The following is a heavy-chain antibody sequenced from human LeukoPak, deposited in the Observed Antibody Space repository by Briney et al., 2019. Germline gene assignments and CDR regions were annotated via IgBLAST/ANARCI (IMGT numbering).Heavy chain of an antibody. Sequence: GGSLRLPCAASGFTFSSYAMHWVRQAPGKGLEWVAVISYDGSNKYYADSVKGRFTISRDNSKNTLYLQMNSLRAEDTAVYYCARGLGSSPFDYWGQGTLVTVSS. CDR2: ISYDGSNK. J-gene: IGHJ4*02. V-gene: IGHV3-30-3*01. CDR1: GFTFSSYA. CDR3: ARGLGSSPFDY. D-gene: IGHD3-16*01.